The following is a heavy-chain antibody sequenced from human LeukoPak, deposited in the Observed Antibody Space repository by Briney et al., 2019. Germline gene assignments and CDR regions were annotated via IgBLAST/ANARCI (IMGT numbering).Heavy chain of an antibody. Sequence: ASVKVSCKASGYTFTSYAMHWVRQAPGQRLEWMGWINAGNGNTKYSQKFQGRVTITGDTSASTAYMELSSLRSEDTAVYYCARGYNWNDLFDYWGQGTLVTVSS. V-gene: IGHV1-3*01. J-gene: IGHJ4*02. CDR2: INAGNGNT. CDR3: ARGYNWNDLFDY. D-gene: IGHD1-1*01. CDR1: GYTFTSYA.